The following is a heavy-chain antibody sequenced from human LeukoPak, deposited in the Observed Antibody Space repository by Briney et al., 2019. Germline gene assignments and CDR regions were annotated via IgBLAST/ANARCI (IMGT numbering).Heavy chain of an antibody. V-gene: IGHV3-23*01. CDR3: AKVETAAAATLRGFDY. CDR1: GFTFSSYA. J-gene: IGHJ4*02. CDR2: IGGSGGST. Sequence: GGSLRLSCAASGFTFSSYAMSWIRQAPGKGLEWVSSIGGSGGSTYYADSVKGRFTISRDNSKNTLYLQMNSLRAEDTAVYYCAKVETAAAATLRGFDYWGQGTLVTVSS. D-gene: IGHD6-13*01.